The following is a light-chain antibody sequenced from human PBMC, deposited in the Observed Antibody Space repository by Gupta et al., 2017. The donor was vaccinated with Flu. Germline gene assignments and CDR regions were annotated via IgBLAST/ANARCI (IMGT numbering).Light chain of an antibody. CDR2: DAS. V-gene: IGKV1-8*01. CDR3: QREDDCPTT. CDR1: QGIGYF. J-gene: IGKJ1*01. Sequence: PSSVSASTGDRVTISCQASQGIGYFSAWHQQNPGIAPNLLIFDASTAKSGLPSRISRSASAAVISLTISLRHSEDFTTYCCQREDDCPTTFGPGTKVELK.